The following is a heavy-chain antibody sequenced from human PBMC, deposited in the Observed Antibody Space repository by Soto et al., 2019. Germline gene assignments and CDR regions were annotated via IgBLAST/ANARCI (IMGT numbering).Heavy chain of an antibody. D-gene: IGHD6-13*01. CDR3: ARGGVGTTGSCDF. CDR2: ISGSAART. Sequence: VQVLESGGGLVQPGGSLRLSCSVSGFAFGGFTMTWVRQAPGKGLEWVSSISGSAARTYYADSVQGRFTISRDNSKSTLYLHMNSLRVGDTAEFYCARGGVGTTGSCDFWGQGTRVAVS. V-gene: IGHV3-23*01. CDR1: GFAFGGFT. J-gene: IGHJ4*02.